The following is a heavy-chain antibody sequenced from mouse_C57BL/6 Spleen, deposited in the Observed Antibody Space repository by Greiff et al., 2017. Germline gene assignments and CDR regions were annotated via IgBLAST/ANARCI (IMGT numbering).Heavy chain of an antibody. CDR1: GYTFTDYE. D-gene: IGHD2-3*01. V-gene: IGHV1-15*01. Sequence: VQLHQSGAELVRPGASVTLSCKASGYTFTDYEMHWVKQTPVHGLEWIGAIDPETGGTAYNQKFKGKAILTADKSSSTAYMELRSLTSEDSAVYYCTRDGYLVSLDYWGQGTTLTVSS. CDR3: TRDGYLVSLDY. J-gene: IGHJ2*01. CDR2: IDPETGGT.